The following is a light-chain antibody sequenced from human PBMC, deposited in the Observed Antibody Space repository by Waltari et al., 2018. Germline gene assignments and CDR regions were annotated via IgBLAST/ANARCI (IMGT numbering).Light chain of an antibody. CDR1: QNINSN. CDR2: GAS. V-gene: IGKV3-15*01. Sequence: IVLAQSPATLSMSPGETATLSCRASQNINSNLAWYQQKPGQAPRLLIYGASTRATGIPPRFSGSGSGTEFTLTIRSLQSEDFAVYYCQQYDRWPPRTFGQGTKVEIK. CDR3: QQYDRWPPRT. J-gene: IGKJ1*01.